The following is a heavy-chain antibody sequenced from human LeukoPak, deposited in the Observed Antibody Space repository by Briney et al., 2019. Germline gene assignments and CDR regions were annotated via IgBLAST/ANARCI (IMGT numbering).Heavy chain of an antibody. CDR1: GFTFSSYS. D-gene: IGHD2-21*01. CDR3: ARGSAIHY. Sequence: GGSLRLSCAASGFTFSSYSMNWVRQAPGKGLEWVSYISSSSSTIYYADSVKGRFTISRDNAKNSLYLQMNSLRAEDTAVYYCARGSAIHYWGQGTLVTVSS. J-gene: IGHJ4*02. V-gene: IGHV3-48*01. CDR2: ISSSSSTI.